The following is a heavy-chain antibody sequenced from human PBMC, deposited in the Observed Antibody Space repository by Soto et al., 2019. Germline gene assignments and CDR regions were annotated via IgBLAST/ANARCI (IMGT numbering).Heavy chain of an antibody. CDR2: IYYSGST. CDR1: GGSISSYY. V-gene: IGHV4-59*01. Sequence: SETLSRTCTVSGGSISSYYWSWIRQPPGKGLEWIGYIYYSGSTNYNPSLKSRVTISVDTSKNQFSLKLSSVTAADTAVYYCARAVVAAPSRYYYYYYMDVWGKGTTVTVSS. CDR3: ARAVVAAPSRYYYYYYMDV. D-gene: IGHD2-15*01. J-gene: IGHJ6*03.